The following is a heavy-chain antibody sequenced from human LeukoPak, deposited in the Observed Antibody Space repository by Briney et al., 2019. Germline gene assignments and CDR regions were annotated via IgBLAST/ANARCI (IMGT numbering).Heavy chain of an antibody. CDR1: GGSISSGTYY. D-gene: IGHD3-22*01. CDR3: ARMAPPTNYYDSSGYPDY. V-gene: IGHV4-61*02. Sequence: SETLSLTCTVSGGSISSGTYYWSWLRQPAGKGLEWIGRIYPSGSTNYNPSLKSRVTISVDTSKNQFSLKLSSVTAADTAVYYCARMAPPTNYYDSSGYPDYWGQGTLVTVSS. CDR2: IYPSGST. J-gene: IGHJ4*02.